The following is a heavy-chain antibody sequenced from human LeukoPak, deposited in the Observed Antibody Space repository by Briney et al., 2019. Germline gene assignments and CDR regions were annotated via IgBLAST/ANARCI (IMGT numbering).Heavy chain of an antibody. D-gene: IGHD6-19*01. Sequence: ASVKVSCKASGYTFTDYGVLWVRQVPGQGLEWMGWISTYTGNTHYVQNLQHRVVMTTDASTRTALMELRSLRSGDTAVYYWARVLGRQIAVAGDDYWGQGTLVTVSS. J-gene: IGHJ4*02. V-gene: IGHV1-18*01. CDR1: GYTFTDYG. CDR3: ARVLGRQIAVAGDDY. CDR2: ISTYTGNT.